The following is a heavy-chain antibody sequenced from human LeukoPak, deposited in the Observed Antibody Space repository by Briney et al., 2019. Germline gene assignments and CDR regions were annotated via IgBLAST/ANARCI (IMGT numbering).Heavy chain of an antibody. Sequence: PGGSLRLSCAASGFSFSNYGMSWVRQAPGKGLEWVSSQTSRDETAYADSVKGRFTISRDSSKNTLFLQMNSLTAEDTAVYFCAYRRVIRGHFFDYWGQGTLVTVSS. CDR1: GFSFSNYG. D-gene: IGHD2-21*01. CDR2: QTSRDET. CDR3: AYRRVIRGHFFDY. J-gene: IGHJ4*02. V-gene: IGHV3-23*01.